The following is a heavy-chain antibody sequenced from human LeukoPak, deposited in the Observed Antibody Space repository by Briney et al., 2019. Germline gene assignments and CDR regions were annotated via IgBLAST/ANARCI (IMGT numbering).Heavy chain of an antibody. CDR3: ARVYSNSYYFDY. CDR1: GGSFSGYY. CDR2: INHSGST. D-gene: IGHD4-11*01. Sequence: SETLSLTCAVYGGSFSGYYWSWIRQPPGKGLEWIGEINHSGSTNYNPSLKSRVTISVDTSKNQFSLKLSSVTAADTAVYYCARVYSNSYYFDYWGQGTLVTVSS. V-gene: IGHV4-34*01. J-gene: IGHJ4*02.